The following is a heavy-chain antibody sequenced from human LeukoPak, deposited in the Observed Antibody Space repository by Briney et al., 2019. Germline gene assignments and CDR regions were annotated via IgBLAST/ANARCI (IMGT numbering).Heavy chain of an antibody. Sequence: ASVKVSCKASGYTFTSYYMHWVRQAPGQGLEWMGIINPSGGSTSYAQKFQGRVTMTRDTSTSTVYMELSRLRSDDTAVYYCARDGYSSSWYYYYYMDVWGKGTTVTVSS. CDR2: INPSGGST. CDR3: ARDGYSSSWYYYYYMDV. J-gene: IGHJ6*03. CDR1: GYTFTSYY. D-gene: IGHD6-13*01. V-gene: IGHV1-46*01.